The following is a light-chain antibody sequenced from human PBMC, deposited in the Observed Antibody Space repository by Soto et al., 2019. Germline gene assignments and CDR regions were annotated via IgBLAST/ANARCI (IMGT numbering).Light chain of an antibody. CDR2: EVT. Sequence: QSALTQPPSASGSPGQSVTISCTGTSSDVGGYNCVSWYQQHPGKAPKLMIYEVTRRPPGVPDRFSGSKSGNTASLTVSGLQAEDEADYYCSSYAGSNTVVFGGGTKLTVL. CDR1: SSDVGGYNC. J-gene: IGLJ2*01. CDR3: SSYAGSNTVV. V-gene: IGLV2-8*01.